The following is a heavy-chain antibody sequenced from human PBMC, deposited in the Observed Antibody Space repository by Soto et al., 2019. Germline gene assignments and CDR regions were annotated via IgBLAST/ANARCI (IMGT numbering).Heavy chain of an antibody. CDR1: GGSVSSGGYY. CDR3: ARAPALGYCSGSSCYTGNYGMDV. J-gene: IGHJ6*02. Sequence: PSETLSLTSTVSGGSVSSGGYYWTWIRQHPGKGLEWIGYIYYSGSTYYSPSLKSRITISVDTSKNQFSLKLSSVTAADTAVYYCARAPALGYCSGSSCYTGNYGMDVWGQGTTVT. CDR2: IYYSGST. D-gene: IGHD2-15*01. V-gene: IGHV4-31*03.